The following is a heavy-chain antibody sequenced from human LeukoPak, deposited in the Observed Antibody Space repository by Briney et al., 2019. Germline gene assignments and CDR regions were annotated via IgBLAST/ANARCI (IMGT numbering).Heavy chain of an antibody. J-gene: IGHJ4*02. Sequence: SGGSLRLSCAASGFTLSRYWMTWVRQAPGTGLEWVANIGADGNAKHYVDSVKGRFTIFRDNAKTSLYLQMNSLRDEDTAVYYCARDGYASGSHDYWGQGTLVTVSS. V-gene: IGHV3-7*04. CDR1: GFTLSRYW. CDR2: IGADGNAK. D-gene: IGHD3-10*01. CDR3: ARDGYASGSHDY.